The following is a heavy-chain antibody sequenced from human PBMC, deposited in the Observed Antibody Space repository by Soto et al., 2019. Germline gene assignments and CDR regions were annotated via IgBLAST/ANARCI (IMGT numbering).Heavy chain of an antibody. CDR1: GGSISTGNYY. D-gene: IGHD2-2*01. Sequence: XLSLTCSVSGGSISTGNYYWTWIRQHPGKGLEWIGYIYFSGSTYYNPFLKSRVTISIDTPKNQFSLKLTSVTAADTAGYYCARVIPDAPTHYYFYYGTDVWGQGTTVTVSS. CDR2: IYFSGST. J-gene: IGHJ6*02. CDR3: ARVIPDAPTHYYFYYGTDV. V-gene: IGHV4-31*03.